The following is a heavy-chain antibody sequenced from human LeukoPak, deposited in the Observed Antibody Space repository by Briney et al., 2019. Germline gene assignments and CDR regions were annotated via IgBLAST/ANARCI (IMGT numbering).Heavy chain of an antibody. Sequence: ASVKVSCKASGYTFTSYGISWVRQAPGQGLEWMGWISAYNGNTNYAQKLQGRVTMTTDTSTSTAYMELRSLRSDDTAVYYCARDRINFWSGYASDYWGQGTLVTVSS. CDR2: ISAYNGNT. V-gene: IGHV1-18*01. J-gene: IGHJ4*02. CDR3: ARDRINFWSGYASDY. D-gene: IGHD3-3*01. CDR1: GYTFTSYG.